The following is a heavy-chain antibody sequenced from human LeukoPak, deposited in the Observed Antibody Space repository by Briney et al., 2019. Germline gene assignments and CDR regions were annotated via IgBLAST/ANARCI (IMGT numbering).Heavy chain of an antibody. Sequence: GGSLRLSCAASGFTFSNYGMHWVRQAPGKGLEWVAFIRYDGSNQNYADSVKGRFTISRDNSKNTLYLQMNSLRAEDTAVYYCAKAGTYDILTGYPRNFDYWGQGTLVTVSS. CDR3: AKAGTYDILTGYPRNFDY. V-gene: IGHV3-30*02. J-gene: IGHJ4*02. CDR2: IRYDGSNQ. D-gene: IGHD3-9*01. CDR1: GFTFSNYG.